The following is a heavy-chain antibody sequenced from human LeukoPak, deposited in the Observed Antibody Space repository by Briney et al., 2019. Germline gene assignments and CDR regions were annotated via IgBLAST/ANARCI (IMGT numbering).Heavy chain of an antibody. CDR3: ARDGHDYGDFDY. D-gene: IGHD4-17*01. CDR2: IYSGGST. Sequence: GGSLRLSCAASGFTFSSNYMSWVRQAPGKGREGVAVIYSGGSTYYADSVKGRFTISRDNSKNTLYLQMKSLRAEGTALYYCARDGHDYGDFDYWGQGTLVTVSS. CDR1: GFTFSSNY. V-gene: IGHV3-53*01. J-gene: IGHJ4*02.